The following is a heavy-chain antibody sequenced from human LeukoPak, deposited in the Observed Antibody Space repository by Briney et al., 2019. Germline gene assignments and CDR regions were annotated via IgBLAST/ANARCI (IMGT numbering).Heavy chain of an antibody. CDR3: AMSFRTDTAMGGFDY. Sequence: GGSLRLSCAASGFTFSDYYMSWIRQAPGKGLEWVSYVSSSGSTIYYADSVKGRFTISRDNAKNSLYLQMNSLRAEDTAVYYCAMSFRTDTAMGGFDYWGQGTLVTVSS. CDR2: VSSSGSTI. CDR1: GFTFSDYY. V-gene: IGHV3-11*04. J-gene: IGHJ4*02. D-gene: IGHD5-18*01.